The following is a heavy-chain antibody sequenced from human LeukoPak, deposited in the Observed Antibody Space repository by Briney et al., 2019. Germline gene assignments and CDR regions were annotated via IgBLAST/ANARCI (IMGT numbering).Heavy chain of an antibody. V-gene: IGHV1-46*01. Sequence: ASVKVSCKASGYTFTRNYINWLRQAPGQGLEWTGMIDPSGGGTAYAQKFQDRVTMTSDTSTSTVYMELNSLRSEDTAVYYCARLIGDYYDNSRSSYWDGHLDYWGQGALVTVSS. CDR3: ARLIGDYYDNSRSSYWDGHLDY. D-gene: IGHD3-22*01. J-gene: IGHJ4*02. CDR2: IDPSGGGT. CDR1: GYTFTRNY.